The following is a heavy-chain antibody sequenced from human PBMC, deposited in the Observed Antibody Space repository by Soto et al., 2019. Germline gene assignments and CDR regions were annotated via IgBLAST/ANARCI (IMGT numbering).Heavy chain of an antibody. J-gene: IGHJ4*02. V-gene: IGHV3-13*01. D-gene: IGHD6-19*01. Sequence: GGSLRLSCAASGFTFSSYDMHWVRQATGKGLEWVSAIGTAGDTYYPGSVKGRFTISRENAKNSLYIQMNSLRAEDTVVYYWARGRLYSSGWYFDYWGQGTLVTVSS. CDR2: IGTAGDT. CDR1: GFTFSSYD. CDR3: ARGRLYSSGWYFDY.